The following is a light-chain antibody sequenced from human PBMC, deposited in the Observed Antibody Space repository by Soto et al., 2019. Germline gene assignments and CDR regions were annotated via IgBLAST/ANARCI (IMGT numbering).Light chain of an antibody. CDR3: SSYTSSSTWV. CDR2: DVS. CDR1: SSDVGGYNY. Sequence: QSVLTQPASVSGSPGQSSTISCTGTSSDVGGYNYVSWYQQHPGKAPKLMIYDVSNRPSGVSNRFSGSKSGNTASLTISGLQAEDEADYYCSSYTSSSTWVFGGGTQLTVL. V-gene: IGLV2-14*01. J-gene: IGLJ3*02.